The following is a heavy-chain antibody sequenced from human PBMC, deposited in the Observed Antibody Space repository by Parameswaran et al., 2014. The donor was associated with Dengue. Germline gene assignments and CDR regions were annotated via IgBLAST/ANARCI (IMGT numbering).Heavy chain of an antibody. CDR3: ARAGYDYVWGSYPQPSYGMDV. Sequence: SETLSLTCAVYGGSFSGYYWSWIRQPPGKGLEWIGEINHSGSTNYNPSLKSRVTISVDTSKNQFSLKLSSVTAADTAVYYCARAGYDYVWGSYPQPSYGMDVWGQGTTVTVSS. J-gene: IGHJ6*02. CDR1: GGSFSGYY. CDR2: INHSGST. V-gene: IGHV4-34*01. D-gene: IGHD3-16*02.